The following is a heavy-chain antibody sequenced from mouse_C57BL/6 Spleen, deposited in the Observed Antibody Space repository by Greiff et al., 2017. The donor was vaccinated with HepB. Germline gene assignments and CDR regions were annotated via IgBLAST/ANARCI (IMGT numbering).Heavy chain of an antibody. CDR2: IYPRDGST. D-gene: IGHD1-1*01. CDR1: GYTFTSYD. J-gene: IGHJ2*01. V-gene: IGHV1-85*01. CDR3: ARNYGSSWGYFDY. Sequence: QVQLKESGPELVKPGASVKLSCKASGYTFTSYDINWVKQRPGQGLEWIGWIYPRDGSTKYNEKFKGKATLTVDTSSSTAYMELHSLTSEDSAVYVCARNYGSSWGYFDYWGQGTTLTVSS.